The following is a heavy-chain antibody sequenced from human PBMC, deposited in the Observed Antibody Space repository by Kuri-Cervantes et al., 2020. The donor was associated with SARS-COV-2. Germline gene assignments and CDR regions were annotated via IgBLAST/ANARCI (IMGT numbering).Heavy chain of an antibody. CDR1: GYTFTGYY. V-gene: IGHV1-69*13. D-gene: IGHD3-3*01. Sequence: SVKVSCKASGYTFTGYYMHWVRQAPGQGLEWMGGIIPIFGTANYAQKFQGRVTITADESTSTAYMELSSLRSEDTAVYYCAREGGVGEITIFGVVIRNWFDPWGQGTLVTVSS. CDR3: AREGGVGEITIFGVVIRNWFDP. CDR2: IIPIFGTA. J-gene: IGHJ5*02.